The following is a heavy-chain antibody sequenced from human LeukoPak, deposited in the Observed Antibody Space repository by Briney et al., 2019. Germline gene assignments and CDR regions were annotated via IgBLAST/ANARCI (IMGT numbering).Heavy chain of an antibody. CDR3: ARHRYSSGWYWSFDI. V-gene: IGHV4-59*08. J-gene: IGHJ3*02. CDR1: GGSISSYY. Sequence: PSETLSLTCTVSGGSISSYYWSWIRQPPGKGLEWIGYFYYIGSTNYNPSLKSRVTISVDTSKNQFSLRLSSVTAADTAVYYCARHRYSSGWYWSFDIWGQGTMVTVSS. CDR2: FYYIGST. D-gene: IGHD6-19*01.